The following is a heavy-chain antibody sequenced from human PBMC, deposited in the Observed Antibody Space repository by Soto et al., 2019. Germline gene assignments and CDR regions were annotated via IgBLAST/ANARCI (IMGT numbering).Heavy chain of an antibody. J-gene: IGHJ4*02. D-gene: IGHD3-16*01. CDR3: ARHQRDDASRKIDC. CDR2: INPADSDI. CDR1: GYSFTSNW. Sequence: XESLNISCRGSGYSFTSNWIGWVRQMPGKGLEWMGIINPADSDIKYSPSFQGQVTISADRSIGTAYLQWSSLKASDTAMYYCARHQRDDASRKIDCWGQGTLVTVSS. V-gene: IGHV5-51*01.